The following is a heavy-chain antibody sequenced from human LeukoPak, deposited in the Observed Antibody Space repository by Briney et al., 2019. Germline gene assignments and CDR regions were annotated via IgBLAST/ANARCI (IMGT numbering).Heavy chain of an antibody. D-gene: IGHD3-22*01. CDR3: ARIYYDGSGYYYEFDY. CDR2: IYYSGST. Sequence: SETLSLTCTVSGGSINSRTYYWGWLRQPPWTGLEWIGNIYYSGSTFYNPSLKSRITISIDTSNNEFSLKLSSVTAADTAVYYCARIYYDGSGYYYEFDYWGQGTLVTVSS. CDR1: GGSINSRTYY. V-gene: IGHV4-39*01. J-gene: IGHJ4*02.